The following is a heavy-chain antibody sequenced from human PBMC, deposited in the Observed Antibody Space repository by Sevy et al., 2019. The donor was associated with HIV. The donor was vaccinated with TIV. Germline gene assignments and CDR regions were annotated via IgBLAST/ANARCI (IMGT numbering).Heavy chain of an antibody. D-gene: IGHD1-1*01. J-gene: IGHJ3*02. CDR1: GFTFSDYS. CDR2: ISGSSFYI. Sequence: GGSLRLSCAASGFTFSDYSVNWVRQAPGKGLEWVSSISGSSFYIYYAVSVKVRFTISRDNAKNSLYLQMISLRADDKAVYYCARATGTEALDAFDIWGQWTLVTVSS. V-gene: IGHV3-21*01. CDR3: ARATGTEALDAFDI.